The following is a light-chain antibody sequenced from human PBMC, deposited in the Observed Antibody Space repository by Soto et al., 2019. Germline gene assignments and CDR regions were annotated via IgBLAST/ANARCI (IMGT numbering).Light chain of an antibody. CDR3: QSYDSSLSVV. CDR2: THS. CDR1: SSNIGAGYD. Sequence: QSVLTQPPSVSGAPGQGVTISCTGSSSNIGAGYDVHWYQQLPGAAPKLLIYTHSNRPSGVPDRFSGSKSGTSASLAITGLQAEDEADYYCQSYDSSLSVVFGGGTQLTVL. V-gene: IGLV1-40*01. J-gene: IGLJ2*01.